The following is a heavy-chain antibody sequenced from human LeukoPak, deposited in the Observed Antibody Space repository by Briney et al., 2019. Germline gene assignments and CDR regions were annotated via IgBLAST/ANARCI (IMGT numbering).Heavy chain of an antibody. D-gene: IGHD3-16*01. CDR2: LRGDGDT. J-gene: IGHJ4*02. V-gene: IGHV3-23*01. Sequence: GGSLRLSCAASGFSFNNYAMSWVRQAPARGPEWVSSLRGDGDTFYADSVKDRFTISRDNSKSTLFLQMNSLRPEDTGIYYCARDLLDYGTAYYDVGIFDSWGQGTRVTVSS. CDR1: GFSFNNYA. CDR3: ARDLLDYGTAYYDVGIFDS.